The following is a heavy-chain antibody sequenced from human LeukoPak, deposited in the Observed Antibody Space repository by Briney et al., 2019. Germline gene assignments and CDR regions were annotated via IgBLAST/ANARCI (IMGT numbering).Heavy chain of an antibody. CDR3: ARGPDDIVVVVAATHFDY. CDR1: GGSISSSNW. D-gene: IGHD2-15*01. J-gene: IGHJ4*02. Sequence: SGTLSLTCAVSGGSISSSNWWSWVRQPPGKGLEWIGEIYHSGSTNYNPSLKSRVTISVDKSKNQFSLKLSSVTAADTAVYYCARGPDDIVVVVAATHFDYWGQGTLVTVSS. CDR2: IYHSGST. V-gene: IGHV4-4*02.